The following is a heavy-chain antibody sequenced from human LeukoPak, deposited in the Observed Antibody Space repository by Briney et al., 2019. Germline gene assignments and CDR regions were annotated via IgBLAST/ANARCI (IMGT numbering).Heavy chain of an antibody. D-gene: IGHD2-15*01. CDR3: AKPSDSRVARSRSYYFDY. Sequence: PGGSLRLSCAASGFTFSSYAMSWVRQAPGKGLEWVSAISGSGGSTYYADSVKGRFTISRDNSKNTLYLQMNSLRAEDTAVYYCAKPSDSRVARSRSYYFDYWGQGTLVTVSS. CDR1: GFTFSSYA. CDR2: ISGSGGST. V-gene: IGHV3-23*01. J-gene: IGHJ4*02.